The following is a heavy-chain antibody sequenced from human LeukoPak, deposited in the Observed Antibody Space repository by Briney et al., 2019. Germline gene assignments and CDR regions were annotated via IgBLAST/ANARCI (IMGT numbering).Heavy chain of an antibody. CDR2: ISAYNGNT. V-gene: IGHV1-18*01. CDR3: VRVPTQGYNWNLYYFDY. Sequence: ASVKVSCKASGYTFTSYGISWVRQAPGQGLEWMGWISAYNGNTNYAQKLQGRVTMTTDTSTSTAYMELRSLRSDDTAVYYCVRVPTQGYNWNLYYFDYWGQGTLVTVSS. J-gene: IGHJ4*02. D-gene: IGHD1-20*01. CDR1: GYTFTSYG.